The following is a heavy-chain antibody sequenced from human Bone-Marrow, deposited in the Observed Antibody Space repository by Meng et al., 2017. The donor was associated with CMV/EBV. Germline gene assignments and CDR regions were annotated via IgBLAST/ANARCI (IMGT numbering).Heavy chain of an antibody. Sequence: SQTPSLTRSISWDSFSSNSATWSWIRQSPSRGLEWLGRTYYRSKWYIDYAVSVKSRIDINPDTSKNQCSLQLNAVTPEDTAVYYCARVRCSTTSCYYEYYYGMDVWGQGTTVTVSS. CDR1: WDSFSSNSAT. CDR2: TYYRSKWYI. V-gene: IGHV6-1*01. CDR3: ARVRCSTTSCYYEYYYGMDV. J-gene: IGHJ6*02. D-gene: IGHD2-2*01.